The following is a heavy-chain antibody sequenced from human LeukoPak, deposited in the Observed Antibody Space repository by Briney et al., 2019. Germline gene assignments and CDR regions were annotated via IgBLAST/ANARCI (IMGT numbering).Heavy chain of an antibody. Sequence: GGSLRLSCAASGFTFTTYGMHWVRQAPGKGLEWVAFIRYDESNKYYADSVKGRFTISRDNSKNTLYVQMNSLRPEDTAVYYCVKGEGYSGSWYGGGNWFDPWGQGTLVTVSS. V-gene: IGHV3-30*02. CDR1: GFTFTTYG. CDR3: VKGEGYSGSWYGGGNWFDP. D-gene: IGHD6-13*01. CDR2: IRYDESNK. J-gene: IGHJ5*02.